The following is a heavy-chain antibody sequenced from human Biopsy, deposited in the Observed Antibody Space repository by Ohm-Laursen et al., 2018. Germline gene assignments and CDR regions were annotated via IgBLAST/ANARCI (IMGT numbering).Heavy chain of an antibody. CDR3: ARELGDFWGGRQFDF. CDR1: GYTFTGYY. CDR2: IDPKSGGT. J-gene: IGHJ5*01. Sequence: SVKVSCKASGYTFTGYYMHWVRQAPGQGLEWMGWIDPKSGGTNYAQKFQGRVTMTRDTSISTTYMELRRLTSDDTAVFYCARELGDFWGGRQFDFWGQGTLVTVSS. D-gene: IGHD3-3*01. V-gene: IGHV1-2*02.